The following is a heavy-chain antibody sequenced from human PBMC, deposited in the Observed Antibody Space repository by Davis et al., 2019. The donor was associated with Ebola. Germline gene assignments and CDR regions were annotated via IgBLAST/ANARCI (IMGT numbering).Heavy chain of an antibody. CDR1: GFTFSNYA. D-gene: IGHD2-2*02. CDR3: ARALRYCSSTSCYIGSS. J-gene: IGHJ4*02. CDR2: ISGSAGNS. Sequence: PGGSLRLSCAASGFTFSNYAMGWVRQAPGKGLEWVSVISGSAGNSYYADAVKGRFTISRDNSKNTLYLQMNSLRAEDTAVYYCARALRYCSSTSCYIGSSWGQGTLVTVSS. V-gene: IGHV3-23*01.